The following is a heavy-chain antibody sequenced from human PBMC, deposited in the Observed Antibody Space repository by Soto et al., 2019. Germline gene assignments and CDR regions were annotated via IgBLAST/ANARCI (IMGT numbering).Heavy chain of an antibody. CDR1: GFTFRTYA. CDR2: ISPSGSNT. Sequence: EVQLLESGGGLVQPGGSLRLSCATSGFTFRTYAMRWVRQAPGKGLEWVSAISPSGSNTYYADSVKGRVTISRDNSKNTLYLQINNLGGEDTAVYYCEKVHPESYYMDVWGKGTTVAVSS. V-gene: IGHV3-23*01. J-gene: IGHJ6*03. CDR3: EKVHPESYYMDV.